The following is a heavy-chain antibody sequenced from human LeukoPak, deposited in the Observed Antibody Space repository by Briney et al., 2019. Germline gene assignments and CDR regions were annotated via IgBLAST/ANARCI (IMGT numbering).Heavy chain of an antibody. CDR2: VYYSGNT. CDR1: GGSISSYY. J-gene: IGHJ4*02. CDR3: ARERPTYDFWSGYYPQ. V-gene: IGHV4-59*01. D-gene: IGHD3-3*01. Sequence: SETLPLTCTVSGGSISSYYWSWIRQPPGKGLEWIGYVYYSGNTEYNPSLKSRVTISVDTSKNQFSLKLSSVTAADTAVYYCARERPTYDFWSGYYPQWGQGTLVTASS.